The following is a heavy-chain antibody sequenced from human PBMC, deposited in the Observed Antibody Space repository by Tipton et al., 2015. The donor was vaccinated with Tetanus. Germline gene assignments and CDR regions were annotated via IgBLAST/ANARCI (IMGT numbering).Heavy chain of an antibody. CDR1: GLTFSDYG. J-gene: IGHJ2*01. D-gene: IGHD3-16*01. V-gene: IGHV3-30*18. CDR2: VSSDGRTK. CDR3: TKESVDYPNAFWYFDL. Sequence: QVQLVQSGGGVVQPGRSLRLSCAASGLTFSDYGMHWVRQAPGNGLEWVAVVSSDGRTKFYAGSVRGRFTVSRDNSKNTLYLQMDSLRLDDTAIYYCTKESVDYPNAFWYFDLWGRGTLVTVSS.